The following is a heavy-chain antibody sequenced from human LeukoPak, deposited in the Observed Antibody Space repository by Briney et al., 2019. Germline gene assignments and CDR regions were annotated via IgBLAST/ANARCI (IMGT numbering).Heavy chain of an antibody. CDR3: ARDGRGGWLLQQVYYFVY. CDR2: ISSSSSYI. J-gene: IGHJ4*02. Sequence: GGSLRLSCAASGFTFSSYSMDWVRQAPGKGLEWVSSISSSSSYIYYADSVKGRFTISRDNAKNSLYLQMNSLRAEDTAVYYCARDGRGGWLLQQVYYFVYWGQRTLDTVSS. D-gene: IGHD3-22*01. CDR1: GFTFSSYS. V-gene: IGHV3-21*01.